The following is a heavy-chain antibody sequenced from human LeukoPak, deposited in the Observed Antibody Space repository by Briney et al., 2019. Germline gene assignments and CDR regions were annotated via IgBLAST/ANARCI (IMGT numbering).Heavy chain of an antibody. V-gene: IGHV3-9*01. J-gene: IGHJ3*02. CDR2: ISWSSGSI. D-gene: IGHD4-17*01. Sequence: PGGSLRLSCAASGFTFDDYAMHWVRHAPGKGLEWVSGISWSSGSIGYADSVKGRFTISRDNAKNSLYLQMNSLRAEDTAFYYCAKDFAYGDYVEGAFDIWGQGTMVTVSS. CDR3: AKDFAYGDYVEGAFDI. CDR1: GFTFDDYA.